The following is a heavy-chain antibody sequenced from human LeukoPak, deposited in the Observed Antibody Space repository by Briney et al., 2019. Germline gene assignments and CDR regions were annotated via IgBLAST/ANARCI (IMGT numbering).Heavy chain of an antibody. D-gene: IGHD3-3*01. CDR1: GYTFTSYG. CDR2: INPSGGST. CDR3: ARFFWSGYYAEFDY. V-gene: IGHV1-46*03. J-gene: IGHJ4*02. Sequence: ASVKVSCRASGYTFTSYGISWVRQAPGQGLEWMGIINPSGGSTSYAQKFQGRVTMTRDTSTSTVYMELSSLRSEDTAVYYCARFFWSGYYAEFDYWGQGTLVTVSS.